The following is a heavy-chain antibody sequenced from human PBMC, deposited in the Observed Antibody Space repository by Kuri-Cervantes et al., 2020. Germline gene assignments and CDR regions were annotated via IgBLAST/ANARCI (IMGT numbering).Heavy chain of an antibody. D-gene: IGHD3-16*02. CDR2: IGTAGDT. J-gene: IGHJ4*02. CDR3: AKRYDYVWGSYRGTDYFGY. Sequence: GESLKISCAASGFTFSSYDMHWVRQATGKGLEWVSAIGTAGDTYYPGYVKGRVTISRDNSKNTLYLQMNSLRAEDTAVYYCAKRYDYVWGSYRGTDYFGYWGQGTLATVSS. CDR1: GFTFSSYD. V-gene: IGHV3-13*01.